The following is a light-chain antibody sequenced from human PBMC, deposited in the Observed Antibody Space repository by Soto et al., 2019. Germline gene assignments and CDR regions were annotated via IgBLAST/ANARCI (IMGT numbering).Light chain of an antibody. CDR3: CSYAATYTWV. CDR2: DVS. Sequence: QSVLTQPRSVSASPGQSVTISCTGTTSDVGGYNYVSWFQQYSGQAPKLMIYDVSKRPSGVPDRFSGSKSGNTASLTISGLQAEDEAVYYCCSYAATYTWVFGGGTKLTVL. CDR1: TSDVGGYNY. J-gene: IGLJ3*02. V-gene: IGLV2-11*01.